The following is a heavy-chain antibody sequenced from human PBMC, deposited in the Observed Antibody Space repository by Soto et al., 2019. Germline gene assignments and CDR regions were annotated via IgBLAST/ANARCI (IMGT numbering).Heavy chain of an antibody. Sequence: SLKVSCKASGGTFSSYAISWVRQAPGQGLEWMGGIIPIFGTANYAQKFQGRVTITADESTSTAYMELSSLRSEDTAVYYCARDRGYSYGSNGMDVWGQGTTVTVSS. J-gene: IGHJ6*02. V-gene: IGHV1-69*13. CDR1: GGTFSSYA. CDR2: IIPIFGTA. D-gene: IGHD5-18*01. CDR3: ARDRGYSYGSNGMDV.